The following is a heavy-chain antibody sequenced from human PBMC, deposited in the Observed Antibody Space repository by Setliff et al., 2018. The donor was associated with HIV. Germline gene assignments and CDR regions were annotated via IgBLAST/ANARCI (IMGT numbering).Heavy chain of an antibody. Sequence: PSETLSLTCTVSGGSISSYYWSWIRQPPGKGLEWIGYIYYSGSTKYNPSLKSRVTISVDTSKNQFSLKLSSVTAADTAVYYCARACRSGYDYFHYFDYWGQGTLGTVSS. V-gene: IGHV4-59*01. CDR1: GGSISSYY. D-gene: IGHD5-12*01. CDR3: ARACRSGYDYFHYFDY. J-gene: IGHJ4*02. CDR2: IYYSGST.